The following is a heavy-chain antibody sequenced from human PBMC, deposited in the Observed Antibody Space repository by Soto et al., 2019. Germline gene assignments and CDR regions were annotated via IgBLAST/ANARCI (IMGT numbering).Heavy chain of an antibody. D-gene: IGHD2-21*02. CDR1: GFTFGDYA. CDR3: TTNGGYCGGDCYSLYYSGMDV. CDR2: IRSKAYGGTT. Sequence: GGSLRLSCTASGFTFGDYAMSWVRQAPGRGREWVGFIRSKAYGGTTEYAASVKGRFTISRDDSKSIAYLQMNSLKTEDTAVYYCTTNGGYCGGDCYSLYYSGMDVWGQGTTVTVSS. J-gene: IGHJ6*02. V-gene: IGHV3-49*04.